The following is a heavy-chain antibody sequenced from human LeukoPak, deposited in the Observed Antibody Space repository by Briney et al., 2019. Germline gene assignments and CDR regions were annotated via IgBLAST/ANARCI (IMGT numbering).Heavy chain of an antibody. J-gene: IGHJ4*02. CDR1: GFTFKNCA. D-gene: IGHD3-10*01. Sequence: GGSLRLSCVASGFTFKNCAMSWVRQAPGKGLEWVSGINYSGGHKYYADSVKGRFTISRDTSLNTLYLQMTSLRAEDTAGYFCAKRGIVIRGILVIGYHQEAYHYDYWGQGVLVTVSS. V-gene: IGHV3-23*01. CDR2: INYSGGHK. CDR3: AKRGIVIRGILVIGYHQEAYHYDY.